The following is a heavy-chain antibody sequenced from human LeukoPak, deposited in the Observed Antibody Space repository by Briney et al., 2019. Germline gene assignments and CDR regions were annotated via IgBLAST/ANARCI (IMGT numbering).Heavy chain of an antibody. D-gene: IGHD3-22*01. V-gene: IGHV3-23*01. Sequence: VRSLRLSCAASGFTFSSYAMTCVRGAPRKGLWRVSVISVSGWSTFYADSAKGRFTISRDNSKNTLYLHMTRLRAEDTAVYYCAKDLYNTSGYYYGRNDAFDIWGQGTMVTVSS. CDR1: GFTFSSYA. CDR2: ISVSGWST. J-gene: IGHJ3*02. CDR3: AKDLYNTSGYYYGRNDAFDI.